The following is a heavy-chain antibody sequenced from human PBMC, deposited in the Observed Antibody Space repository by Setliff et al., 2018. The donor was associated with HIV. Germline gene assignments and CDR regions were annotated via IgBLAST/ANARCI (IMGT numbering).Heavy chain of an antibody. CDR1: NYTLIDYG. V-gene: IGHV1-18*01. CDR3: VRGHCNSDKCWYTWFDP. Sequence: ASVKVSCKASNYTLIDYGVSWVRQAPGQGLEWMGWIGSYSGYTIYAQKFQDRLTMTTDTSTTTASMELRSLRSDDTAVYYCVRGHCNSDKCWYTWFDPWGQGTLVTV. CDR2: IGSYSGYT. D-gene: IGHD2-2*01. J-gene: IGHJ5*02.